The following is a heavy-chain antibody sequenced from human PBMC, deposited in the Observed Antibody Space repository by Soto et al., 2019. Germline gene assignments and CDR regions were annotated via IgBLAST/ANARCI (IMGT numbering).Heavy chain of an antibody. CDR3: EAGYSNYVGHPNY. CDR2: IIPILGVA. V-gene: IGHV1-69*02. CDR1: GVTCSSYT. J-gene: IGHJ4*02. Sequence: SVKIACKASGVTCSSYTISWVRQAPGQGLEWRGRIIPILGVANYAQKFRGRVTITAEKSTSTAYMELSSLRSEDTAVYYCEAGYSNYVGHPNYWGQGTLVTVSS. D-gene: IGHD4-4*01.